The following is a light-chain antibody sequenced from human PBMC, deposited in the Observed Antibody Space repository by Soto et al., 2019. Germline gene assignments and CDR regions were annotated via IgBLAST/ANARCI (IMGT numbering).Light chain of an antibody. J-gene: IGKJ1*01. Sequence: DIQMTQSPSSLSASVGDRGTITCRTSQSISSYLNWYQQKTVKAPKLLISAASSLQSGVPSRFSGSGSGPHFTLTIISLQAEQFATYFCPQSYSTPSWPFGQGTKVEIK. CDR2: AAS. CDR3: PQSYSTPSWP. V-gene: IGKV1-39*01. CDR1: QSISSY.